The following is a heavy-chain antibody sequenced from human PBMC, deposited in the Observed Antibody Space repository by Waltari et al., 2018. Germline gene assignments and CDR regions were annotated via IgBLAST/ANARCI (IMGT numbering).Heavy chain of an antibody. J-gene: IGHJ6*02. D-gene: IGHD3-3*01. V-gene: IGHV4-38-2*02. CDR3: ARDGLLRFLEWGERKEYYGMDV. CDR1: GYLISRGSY. Sequence: QVQLQESGPGLVKPSETLSLTCAVSGYLISRGSYWGWTRPPPGKGLDWIGSIYHSGSTYYNPSLKSRVTISVDTSKNQFSLKLSSVTAADTAVYYCARDGLLRFLEWGERKEYYGMDVWGQGTTVTVSS. CDR2: IYHSGST.